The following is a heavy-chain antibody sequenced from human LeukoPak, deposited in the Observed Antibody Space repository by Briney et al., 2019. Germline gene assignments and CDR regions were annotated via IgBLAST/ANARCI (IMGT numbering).Heavy chain of an antibody. D-gene: IGHD3-10*01. V-gene: IGHV1-69*06. CDR3: ARPRASSGSYIYYFDY. CDR1: GGTFSSYA. CDR2: IIPIFGTA. J-gene: IGHJ4*02. Sequence: SVKVSCKASGGTFSSYAISWVRQAPGQGLEWMGGIIPIFGTANYAQKFQGRVTITADKSTSTAYMELSSLRSEDTAVYYCARPRASSGSYIYYFDYWGQGTLVTVSS.